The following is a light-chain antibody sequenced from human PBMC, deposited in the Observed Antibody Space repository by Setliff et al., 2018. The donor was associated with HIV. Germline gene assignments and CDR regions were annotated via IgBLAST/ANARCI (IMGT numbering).Light chain of an antibody. CDR2: DVS. V-gene: IGLV2-14*03. CDR1: SSDVGAYKY. J-gene: IGLJ1*01. CDR3: CSYTGSDTIDV. Sequence: QSVLTQPASVSGSPGQSITISCTGTSSDVGAYKYVSWYQQHPGKAPKIMIFDVSNRPSGVSNRFSGSKSGNTASLTISGLQAEDEADYYCCSYTGSDTIDVFGTGTKVT.